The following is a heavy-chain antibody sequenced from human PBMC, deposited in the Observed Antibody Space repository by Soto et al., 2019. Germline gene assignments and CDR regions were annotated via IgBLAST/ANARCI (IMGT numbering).Heavy chain of an antibody. CDR3: ARRLYGFGGVIAEYYFDY. CDR1: SGSISSSNW. CDR2: IYHSGST. D-gene: IGHD3-16*02. J-gene: IGHJ4*02. Sequence: PSETLSLTCAVSSGSISSSNWWSWVRQPPGKGLEWIGEIYHSGSTNYNPSLKSRVTISVDKSKNQFSLKLSSVTAADTAVYYCARRLYGFGGVIAEYYFDYWGQGTLVTVS. V-gene: IGHV4-4*02.